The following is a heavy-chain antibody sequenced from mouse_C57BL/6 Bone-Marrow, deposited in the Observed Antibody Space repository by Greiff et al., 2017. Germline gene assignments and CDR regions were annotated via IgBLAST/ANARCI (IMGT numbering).Heavy chain of an antibody. D-gene: IGHD1-1*01. J-gene: IGHJ4*01. CDR3: TTYYGSGDAMDY. CDR2: IDPENGDT. V-gene: IGHV14-4*01. Sequence: EVQLQQSGAELVRPGASVKLSCTASGFNIKDDYMHWVKQRPEQGLEWIGWIDPENGDTEYASKFQGKATITADTSSTTAYLQLSSLTSEDTAVYYCTTYYGSGDAMDYWGQGTSVTVSS. CDR1: GFNIKDDY.